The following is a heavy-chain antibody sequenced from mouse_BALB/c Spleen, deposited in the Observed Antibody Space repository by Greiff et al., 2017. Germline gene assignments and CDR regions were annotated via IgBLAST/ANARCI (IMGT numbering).Heavy chain of an antibody. CDR3: ARRKKGFAY. J-gene: IGHJ3*01. CDR1: GYTFSSYW. Sequence: QVQLQQSGAELMKPGDSVKIACKATGYTFSSYWIEWVKQRPGHGLEWIGEILPGSGSTNYNEKFKGKATFTADTSSNTAYMQLSSMTSEDSAVYYCARRKKGFAYWGQGTLVTVSA. V-gene: IGHV1-9*01. CDR2: ILPGSGST.